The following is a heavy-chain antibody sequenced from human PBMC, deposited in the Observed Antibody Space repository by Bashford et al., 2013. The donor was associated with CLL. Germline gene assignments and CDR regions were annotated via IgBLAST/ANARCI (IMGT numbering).Heavy chain of an antibody. V-gene: IGHV2-5*02. CDR1: GFSLNSSEVS. J-gene: IGHJ4*02. Sequence: SGPTLVKPTQTLTLTCTFSGFSLNSSEVSVAWIRQPPGKALEWLALIYWDDDKLYSPSLKTRLTISKDTSKNQVVLTMTNMDPVDTATYYCARHYSGTWGYYFDYWGQGTLVTVSS. D-gene: IGHD1-26*01. CDR2: IYWDDDK. CDR3: ARHYSGTWGYYFDY.